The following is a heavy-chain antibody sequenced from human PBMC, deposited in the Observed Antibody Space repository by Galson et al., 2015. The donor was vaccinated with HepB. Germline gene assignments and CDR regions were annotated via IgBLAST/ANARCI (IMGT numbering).Heavy chain of an antibody. Sequence: SVKVSCKASGYTFTNYYMHWVRQAPGQGLEWMGVINPSSGDTNYAQKFQGRVTMTRDTSTSTVFMELSSLRSEDTAVYYCARTYYFDSSGYYNRYFDCWGQGTLVTVSS. J-gene: IGHJ4*02. CDR1: GYTFTNYY. D-gene: IGHD3-22*01. V-gene: IGHV1-46*01. CDR2: INPSSGDT. CDR3: ARTYYFDSSGYYNRYFDC.